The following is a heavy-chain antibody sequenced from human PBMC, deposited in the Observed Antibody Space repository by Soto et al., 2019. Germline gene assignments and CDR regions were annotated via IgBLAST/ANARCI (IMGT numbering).Heavy chain of an antibody. CDR2: IYYSGST. D-gene: IGHD1-26*01. Sequence: QVQLQESGPGLVKPSQTLSLTCTVSGGSISSGGYYWSWIRQHPGKVLEWIGYIYYSGSTYYNPSLKSRVTISVDTSKNQFALKLSSVTAADTAVYYCARDAVVGAYFDYWGQGTLVTVSS. J-gene: IGHJ4*02. V-gene: IGHV4-31*03. CDR1: GGSISSGGYY. CDR3: ARDAVVGAYFDY.